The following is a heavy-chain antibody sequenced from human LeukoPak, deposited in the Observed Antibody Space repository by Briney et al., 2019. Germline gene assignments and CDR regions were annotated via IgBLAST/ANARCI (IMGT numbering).Heavy chain of an antibody. CDR1: GFTFSGSV. CDR2: IRSKANSYAT. Sequence: GGSLRLSCAASGFTFSGSVMHWVRQDSGKGLEWVGRIRSKANSYATAYAALVKGRFTISRDDSKNTAYLQMNSLKTEDTAVYYCSVNYCSGGSCYMLWGQGTLVTVSS. CDR3: SVNYCSGGSCYML. D-gene: IGHD2-15*01. J-gene: IGHJ4*02. V-gene: IGHV3-73*01.